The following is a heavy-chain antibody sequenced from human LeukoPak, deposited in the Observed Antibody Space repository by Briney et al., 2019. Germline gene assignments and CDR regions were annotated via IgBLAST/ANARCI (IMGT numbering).Heavy chain of an antibody. D-gene: IGHD2-21*02. CDR1: GYSFISYW. J-gene: IGHJ3*02. V-gene: IGHV5-51*01. Sequence: GESLKISCKGSGYSFISYWIGWVRQMTGKGLEWMGSIYPGDSDTRYSPSFQGQVTIAAGKSISTAYLQWNSLKASDTAIYYCAYSRRAHCGGDCSAFDIWGQGTMVTVSS. CDR3: AYSRRAHCGGDCSAFDI. CDR2: IYPGDSDT.